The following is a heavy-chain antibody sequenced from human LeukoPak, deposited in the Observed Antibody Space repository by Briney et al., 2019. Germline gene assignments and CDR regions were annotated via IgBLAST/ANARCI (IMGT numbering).Heavy chain of an antibody. CDR3: AKAYTYYYGSGSYYGHYYGMDV. Sequence: GGSLRLSCAAFGFMFRSDAMSWVRQAPGKGLEWVSTISGSGVNTYYADSVKGRFNISRDNSKNTLFLQMNSLRAEDTAVYYCAKAYTYYYGSGSYYGHYYGMDVWGQGTTVTVSS. J-gene: IGHJ6*02. CDR2: ISGSGVNT. D-gene: IGHD3-10*01. V-gene: IGHV3-23*01. CDR1: GFMFRSDA.